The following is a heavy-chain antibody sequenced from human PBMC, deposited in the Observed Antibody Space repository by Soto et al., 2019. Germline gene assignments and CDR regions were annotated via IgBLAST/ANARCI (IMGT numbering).Heavy chain of an antibody. CDR3: ARPPNSGGHGGPNWFDP. CDR1: GGTFSSYA. Sequence: QVQLVQSGAEVKKPGSSVKVSCKASGGTFSSYAISWVRQAPGQGLEWMGGIIPIFGTANYAQKFQGRVTFNAKNATSTANTGLNTLSSGDTAVYICARPPNSGGHGGPNWFDPGGQEPLLTASS. J-gene: IGHJ5*02. V-gene: IGHV1-69*06. D-gene: IGHD4-17*01. CDR2: IIPIFGTA.